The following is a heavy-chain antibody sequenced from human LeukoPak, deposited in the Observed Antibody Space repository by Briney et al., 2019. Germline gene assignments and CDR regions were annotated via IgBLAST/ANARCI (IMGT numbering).Heavy chain of an antibody. CDR1: GFTFSSYS. Sequence: GGSLRLSCAASGFTFSSYSMNWVRQAPGKGLEWVSVIYSGGSTYYADSVKGRFTISRDNSKNTLYLQMNSLRAEDTAVYYCAKDPLLYYGSGSYYKPPFDYWGQGTLVTVSS. V-gene: IGHV3-53*01. J-gene: IGHJ4*02. D-gene: IGHD3-10*01. CDR2: IYSGGST. CDR3: AKDPLLYYGSGSYYKPPFDY.